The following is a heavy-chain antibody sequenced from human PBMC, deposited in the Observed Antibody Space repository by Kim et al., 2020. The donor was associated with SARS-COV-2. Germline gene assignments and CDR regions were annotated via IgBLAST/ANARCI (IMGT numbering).Heavy chain of an antibody. CDR2: IRYDGSNK. CDR3: AKDAVAKAHYYYGMDV. J-gene: IGHJ6*02. V-gene: IGHV3-30*18. Sequence: GGSLRLSCAASGFTFSSYAMHWVRQAPGKGLEWVAVIRYDGSNKYYADSVKGRFTISRDNSKNTLYLQMNSLRAEDTAVYYCAKDAVAKAHYYYGMDVWGQGTTVTVSS. D-gene: IGHD2-15*01. CDR1: GFTFSSYA.